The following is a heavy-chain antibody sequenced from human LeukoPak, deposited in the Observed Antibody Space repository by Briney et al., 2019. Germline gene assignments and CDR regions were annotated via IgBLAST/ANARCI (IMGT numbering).Heavy chain of an antibody. D-gene: IGHD3-22*01. J-gene: IGHJ4*02. Sequence: GGSLRLSCAASGFTFSSYWMHWVRQAPGKGLVWVSRINTDGSSTSYADSVKGRFTISRDNAKNSLYLQMNSLRAEDTAVYYCTMYYDSSGYFPIDYWGQGTLVTVSS. CDR3: TMYYDSSGYFPIDY. CDR1: GFTFSSYW. V-gene: IGHV3-74*01. CDR2: INTDGSST.